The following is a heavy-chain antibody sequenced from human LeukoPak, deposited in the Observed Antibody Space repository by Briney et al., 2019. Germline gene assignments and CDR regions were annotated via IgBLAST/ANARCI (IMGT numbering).Heavy chain of an antibody. V-gene: IGHV3-30*04. CDR1: GFTFSSYA. Sequence: GRSLRLSCAASGFTFSSYAMHWVRQAPGKGLEWVAVISYDGSNKYYADSVKGRFTISRDNSKNTLYLQMNSPRAEDTAVYYCARALIAAAGTGYFDYWGQGTLVTVSS. J-gene: IGHJ4*02. CDR3: ARALIAAAGTGYFDY. D-gene: IGHD6-13*01. CDR2: ISYDGSNK.